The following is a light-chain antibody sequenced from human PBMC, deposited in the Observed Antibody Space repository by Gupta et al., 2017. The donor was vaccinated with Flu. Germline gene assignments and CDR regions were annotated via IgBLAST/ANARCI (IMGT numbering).Light chain of an antibody. J-gene: IGLJ3*02. CDR3: LLSYSGAWV. V-gene: IGLV7-46*01. Sequence: QAVVTQEPSLTVSPGGTVTPTCGSSTGAVTNGHYPYWFQQKPGQAPRTLIYNTASKHSWTPARFSGSLLGGKAALTLSGAQPEDEAEYYCLLSYSGAWVFGGGTRLTVL. CDR1: TGAVTNGHY. CDR2: NTA.